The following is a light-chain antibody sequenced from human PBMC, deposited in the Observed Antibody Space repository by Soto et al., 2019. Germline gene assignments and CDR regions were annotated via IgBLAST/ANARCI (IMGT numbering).Light chain of an antibody. V-gene: IGKV1-39*01. CDR1: QSIRSS. CDR3: QQTFTTPHT. Sequence: DIQMTQSPSSLSASVGDSVTITCRASQSIRSSLNWYQQKPGKAPRLLIYAASTLQSGVPSGFSGSGSGTDFALTISSLQPENFATYYCQQTFTTPHTFGQGTKLEIK. J-gene: IGKJ2*01. CDR2: AAS.